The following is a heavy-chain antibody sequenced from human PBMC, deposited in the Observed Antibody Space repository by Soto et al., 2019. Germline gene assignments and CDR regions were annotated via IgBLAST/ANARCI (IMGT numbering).Heavy chain of an antibody. V-gene: IGHV4-39*01. CDR1: GGSISSSSYY. CDR2: IYYSGST. Sequence: QLQLQESGPGLVKPSETLSLTCTVSGGSISSSSYYWGWIRQPPGKGLEWIGSIYYSGSTYYNPSLKSRVTISVDTSKNQFSLKLSSVTAADTAVYYCARLWSYSSGYYTLDYWGQGTLVTVSS. J-gene: IGHJ4*02. D-gene: IGHD3-22*01. CDR3: ARLWSYSSGYYTLDY.